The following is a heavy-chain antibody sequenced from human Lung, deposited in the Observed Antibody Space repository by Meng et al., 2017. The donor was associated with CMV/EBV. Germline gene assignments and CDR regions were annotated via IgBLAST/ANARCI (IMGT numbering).Heavy chain of an antibody. J-gene: IGHJ5*02. V-gene: IGHV5-51*01. CDR3: ARSGYCSSTSCDNWFDP. CDR1: GYSFTSYW. Sequence: GXSXKISXKGSGYSFTSYWIGWVRQMPGKGLEWMGIIYPGDSDTRYSPSFQGQVTISADKSISTAYLQWSSLKASDTAMYYCARSGYCSSTSCDNWFDPWGQGTLVXVSS. CDR2: IYPGDSDT. D-gene: IGHD2-2*03.